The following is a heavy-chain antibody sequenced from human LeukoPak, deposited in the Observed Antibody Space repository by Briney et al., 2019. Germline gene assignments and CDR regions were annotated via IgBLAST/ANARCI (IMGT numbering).Heavy chain of an antibody. CDR3: AREGGYSSGGCCRYFDY. Sequence: GVSLRLSCAASGFTFSDYSMNWVRQAPGKGLEWVSSFSSGSGYIYYADLVKGRFTISRDNAKNSLYLQMNSLRAEDTAVYYCAREGGYSSGGCCRYFDYWGQGTLVTVSS. CDR2: FSSGSGYI. V-gene: IGHV3-21*01. D-gene: IGHD2-15*01. J-gene: IGHJ4*02. CDR1: GFTFSDYS.